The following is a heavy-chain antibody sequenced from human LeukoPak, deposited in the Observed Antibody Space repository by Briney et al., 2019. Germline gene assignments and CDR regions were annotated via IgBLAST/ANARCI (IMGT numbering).Heavy chain of an antibody. CDR2: ISSSSSYI. D-gene: IGHD1-26*01. Sequence: GGSLRLSCAASGFTFSSYSMNWVRQAPGKGLEWVSSISSSSSYIYYADSVKGRFTISRDNAKNSLYLQMNSLRAEDTAVYYCARDKVVGPTQFDYWGQGALVTVSS. J-gene: IGHJ4*02. V-gene: IGHV3-21*01. CDR3: ARDKVVGPTQFDY. CDR1: GFTFSSYS.